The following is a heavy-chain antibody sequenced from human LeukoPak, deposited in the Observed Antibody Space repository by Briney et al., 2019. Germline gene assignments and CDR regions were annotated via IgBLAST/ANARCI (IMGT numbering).Heavy chain of an antibody. V-gene: IGHV3-30*04. CDR1: GFTFSSYA. J-gene: IGHJ4*02. CDR2: ISYDGGNR. D-gene: IGHD6-13*01. CDR3: VRLTAAGRRTDFDY. Sequence: PGTSLRLSCAASGFTFSSYAMHWVRQAPGKGLEWVAAISYDGGNRYYADSVKGRFTISRDNSKNTLYLQMNSLRTEDTAVYYCVRLTAAGRRTDFDYWGQGTLVTVSS.